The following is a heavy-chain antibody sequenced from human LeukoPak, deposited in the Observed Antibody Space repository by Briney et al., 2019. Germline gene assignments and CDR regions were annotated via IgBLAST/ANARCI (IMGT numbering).Heavy chain of an antibody. CDR3: TTDIVVLVAATAADY. J-gene: IGHJ4*02. CDR1: GFTFSNAW. D-gene: IGHD2-15*01. CDR2: IKSRTDGGTT. Sequence: GGSLRLSCAASGFTFSNAWMSWVRQAPGKGLEWVGRIKSRTDGGTTDYAAPVKGRFTISRDDSKNTLYLQMNSLKTEDTAVSYCTTDIVVLVAATAADYWGQGTLVTVSS. V-gene: IGHV3-15*01.